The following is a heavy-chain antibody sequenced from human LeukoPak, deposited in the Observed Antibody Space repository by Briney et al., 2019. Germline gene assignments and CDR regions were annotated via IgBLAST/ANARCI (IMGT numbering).Heavy chain of an antibody. J-gene: IGHJ4*02. CDR1: GFIVSSNY. V-gene: IGHV3-53*01. CDR3: ARDPSGTYWDH. Sequence: GGSLRLSCAASGFIVSSNYMSWVRQAPGKGLEWVSVIYSSGRTYYADSVKGRFTISRDDSKDTLFLQMNSLRADDTAVYYCARDPSGTYWDHWGQGTLVTVSS. D-gene: IGHD1-26*01. CDR2: IYSSGRT.